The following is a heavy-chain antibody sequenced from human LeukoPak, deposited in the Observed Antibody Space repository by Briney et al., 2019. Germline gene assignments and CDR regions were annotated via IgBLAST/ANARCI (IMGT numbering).Heavy chain of an antibody. J-gene: IGHJ5*02. CDR1: GGSFSGYY. V-gene: IGHV4-34*01. Sequence: SETLSLTCAVYGGSFSGYYWSWIRQPPGKGLEWIGEINHSGSTNYNPSLKSRVTISVDTSKNQFSLKLSSVTAADTAVYYCARKWGIAAAGTGWFDPWGQGTLVTVSS. CDR3: ARKWGIAAAGTGWFDP. CDR2: INHSGST. D-gene: IGHD6-13*01.